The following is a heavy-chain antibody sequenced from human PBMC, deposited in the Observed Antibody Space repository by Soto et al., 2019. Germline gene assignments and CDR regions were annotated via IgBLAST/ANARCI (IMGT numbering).Heavy chain of an antibody. CDR1: GFNFNTFA. Sequence: GGSLRLSCAASGFNFNTFAMSWIRQAPGKGLEWVSHLSSSGGSRDYADSVRGRFTISSDNSQNVLFLQMNSLRADDTATYYSAKDAPSPSTANWVDPWGKGTLVTVSS. CDR2: LSSSGGSR. J-gene: IGHJ5*02. CDR3: AKDAPSPSTANWVDP. V-gene: IGHV3-23*01.